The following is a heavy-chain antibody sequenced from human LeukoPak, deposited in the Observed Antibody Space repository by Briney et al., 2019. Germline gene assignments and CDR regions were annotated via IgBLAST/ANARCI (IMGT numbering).Heavy chain of an antibody. CDR3: ARGSGSYTPLDY. Sequence: SGPALVKPTQTLTLTCAFSGFSLSTREVCLSWIRQPPGKALEWLARIDWDDDKYYSTSLKTRLTTSKDTSKNQVVLTMTNMDPVDTATYYCARGSGSYTPLDYWGQGTLVTVSS. CDR2: IDWDDDK. V-gene: IGHV2-70*11. J-gene: IGHJ4*02. D-gene: IGHD3-10*01. CDR1: GFSLSTREVC.